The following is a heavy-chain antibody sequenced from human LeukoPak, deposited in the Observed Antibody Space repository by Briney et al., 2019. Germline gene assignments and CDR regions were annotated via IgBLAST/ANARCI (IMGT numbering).Heavy chain of an antibody. CDR1: GFTFSSYE. J-gene: IGHJ4*02. CDR3: ARSIAVAGTDDY. V-gene: IGHV3-48*03. D-gene: IGHD6-19*01. Sequence: GGALRLSCAASGFTFSSYEMNGVRQAPGKGLEGVSYISSSGSTIYYADSVKGRFTISRDNAKNSLYLQMNSLRAEDTAVYYCARSIAVAGTDDYWGQGTLVTVPS. CDR2: ISSSGSTI.